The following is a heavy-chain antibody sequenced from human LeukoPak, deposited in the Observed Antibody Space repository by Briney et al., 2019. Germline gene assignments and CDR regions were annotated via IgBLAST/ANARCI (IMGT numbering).Heavy chain of an antibody. V-gene: IGHV3-23*01. Sequence: GGSLRLSCAASGFTFSNYAMRWVRQAPGKGLEWVSGISGSGDSTYYADSVKGRFTISRDNSKNTLYLQMNSLRAEDTAVYYCARSPLRYFDWLLSDFDYWGQGTLVTVSS. J-gene: IGHJ4*02. D-gene: IGHD3-9*01. CDR3: ARSPLRYFDWLLSDFDY. CDR1: GFTFSNYA. CDR2: ISGSGDST.